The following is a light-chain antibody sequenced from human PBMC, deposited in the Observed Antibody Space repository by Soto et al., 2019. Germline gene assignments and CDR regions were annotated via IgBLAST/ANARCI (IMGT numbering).Light chain of an antibody. Sequence: EMVLTQSPGTLSLSPGDRATLSCRASQSVSSSYLAWYQQKPGQAPSLLIYGASRRATGSPDRFSGSGSGTDFTLTISRLEPEDFAVYYCQQYDSSPITFGQGTRLEIK. CDR3: QQYDSSPIT. CDR1: QSVSSSY. J-gene: IGKJ5*01. V-gene: IGKV3-20*01. CDR2: GAS.